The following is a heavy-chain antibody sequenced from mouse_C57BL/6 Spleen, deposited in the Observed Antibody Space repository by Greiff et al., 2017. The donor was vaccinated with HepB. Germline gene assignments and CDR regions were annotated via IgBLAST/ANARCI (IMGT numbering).Heavy chain of an antibody. CDR2: ISYDGSN. D-gene: IGHD4-1*01. CDR1: GYSITSGYY. J-gene: IGHJ3*01. V-gene: IGHV3-6*01. CDR3: ANNWDSEVY. Sequence: EVKLQESGPGLVKPSQSLSLTCSVTGYSITSGYYWNWIRQFPGNKLEWMGYISYDGSNNYNPSLKNRISITRDTSKNQFFLKLNSVTTEDTATYYCANNWDSEVYWGQGTLVTVSA.